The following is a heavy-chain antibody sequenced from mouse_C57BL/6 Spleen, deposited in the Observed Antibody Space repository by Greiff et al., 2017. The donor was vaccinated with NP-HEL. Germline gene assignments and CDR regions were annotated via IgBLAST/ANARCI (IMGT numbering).Heavy chain of an antibody. CDR2: IYPSDSET. J-gene: IGHJ4*01. Sequence: QVQLQQSGAELVRPGSSVKLSCKASGYTFTSYWMDWVKQRPGQGLEWIGNIYPSDSETHYNQKFKDKATLTVDKSSSTAYMQLSSLTSEDSAVYSCAREFYYGKKGVYYYAMDYWGQGTSGTVSS. V-gene: IGHV1-61*01. D-gene: IGHD2-1*01. CDR3: AREFYYGKKGVYYYAMDY. CDR1: GYTFTSYW.